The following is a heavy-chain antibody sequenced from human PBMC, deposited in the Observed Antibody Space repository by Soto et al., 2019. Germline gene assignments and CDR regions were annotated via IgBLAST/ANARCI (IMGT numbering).Heavy chain of an antibody. D-gene: IGHD6-19*01. CDR3: AREGPVAGISLPEYYYGMDV. V-gene: IGHV1-18*01. CDR1: DYTFTSYG. CDR2: ISAYNGNT. J-gene: IGHJ6*02. Sequence: QVQLVQSGAEVKKPGSPVKVSCKASDYTFTSYGISWVRQAPGQGIEWMGWISAYNGNTNYAQKFQGRVTMTTDTATKIAYMEGRSVRSDDTAVYYCAREGPVAGISLPEYYYGMDVWGQGSTVTVS.